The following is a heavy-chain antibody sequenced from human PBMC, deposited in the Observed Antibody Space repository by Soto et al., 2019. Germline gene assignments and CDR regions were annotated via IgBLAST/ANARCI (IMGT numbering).Heavy chain of an antibody. Sequence: QVQLQESGPGLVKPSETLSLTCTVSGVSISSYYWSWIRQPPGKGLEWIGYIYYSGSTNYNPSLKSRVTISVDTSKNQFSLKLSFVTAADTAVYYCARGRGGYFDLWGRGTLVTVSS. CDR2: IYYSGST. V-gene: IGHV4-59*01. J-gene: IGHJ2*01. CDR1: GVSISSYY. CDR3: ARGRGGYFDL.